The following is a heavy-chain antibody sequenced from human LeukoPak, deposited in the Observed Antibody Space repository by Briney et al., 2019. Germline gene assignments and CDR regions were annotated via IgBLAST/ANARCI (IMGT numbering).Heavy chain of an antibody. J-gene: IGHJ3*02. Sequence: PSETLSLTCTASGGSISSYYWSWTRQPPGKGLEWIGYIYYSGSTNYNPSLKSRVTISVDTSKNQFSLKLSSVTAADTAVYYCARETYCSSITCYNVVDAFDIWGQGTMVTVSS. CDR3: ARETYCSSITCYNVVDAFDI. CDR2: IYYSGST. V-gene: IGHV4-59*01. D-gene: IGHD2-2*02. CDR1: GGSISSYY.